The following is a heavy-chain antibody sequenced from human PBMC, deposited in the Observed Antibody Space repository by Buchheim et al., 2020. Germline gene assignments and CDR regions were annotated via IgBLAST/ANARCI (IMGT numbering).Heavy chain of an antibody. J-gene: IGHJ4*02. CDR1: GFTFSDFW. V-gene: IGHV3-7*01. CDR2: INQRGTEK. D-gene: IGHD2-15*01. CDR3: ARDGVAEGLYFDY. Sequence: EVQLLESGGGLVQPGGSLRLSCAASGFTFSDFWMNWVRQAPGKGLGWVASINQRGTEKYYVDSVKGRFTVSRDNGKNSLYLQMNNLRAEDTAVYYCARDGVAEGLYFDYWGQGTL.